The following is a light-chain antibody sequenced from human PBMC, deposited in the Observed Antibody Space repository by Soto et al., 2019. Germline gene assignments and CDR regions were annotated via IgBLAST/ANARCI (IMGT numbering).Light chain of an antibody. Sequence: QSVLTQPASVSGSPGQSITISCTGTSSDLAIYNYVSWYQQQPGKAPKLMIYQVTNRPSGVSNRFSGSRPGNTASLTISGLQAEDEADYYCSSYTDSSNYVFGTGTKGTVL. CDR3: SSYTDSSNYV. J-gene: IGLJ1*01. V-gene: IGLV2-14*01. CDR2: QVT. CDR1: SSDLAIYNY.